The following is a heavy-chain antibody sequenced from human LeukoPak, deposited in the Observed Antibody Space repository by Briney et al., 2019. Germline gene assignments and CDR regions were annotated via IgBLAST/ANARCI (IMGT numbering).Heavy chain of an antibody. CDR3: ARGLYGSGSRTDYYFDY. CDR2: ISAYNGNT. CDR1: GYTFTSYG. J-gene: IGHJ4*02. Sequence: ASVKVSCKASGYTFTSYGISWVRQAPGQGLEWMGWISAYNGNTNYAQKLQGRVTMTTDTSTSTAYMELSSLRSEDTAVYYCARGLYGSGSRTDYYFDYWGQGTLVTVSS. V-gene: IGHV1-18*01. D-gene: IGHD3-10*01.